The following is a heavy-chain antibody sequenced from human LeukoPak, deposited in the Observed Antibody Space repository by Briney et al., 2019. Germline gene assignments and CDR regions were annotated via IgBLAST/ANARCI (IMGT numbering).Heavy chain of an antibody. J-gene: IGHJ4*02. CDR3: ARGYYDSSGSHYFDY. D-gene: IGHD3-22*01. CDR1: GYIFTNYA. V-gene: IGHV1-3*03. Sequence: ASVKVSCKASGYIFTNYAIHWLRQAPGQRPEWMGWMNAGNGNTKYSQEFQGRVTITRDTSASTAYMELSSLRSEDMAVYYCARGYYDSSGSHYFDYWGQGTLVTVSS. CDR2: MNAGNGNT.